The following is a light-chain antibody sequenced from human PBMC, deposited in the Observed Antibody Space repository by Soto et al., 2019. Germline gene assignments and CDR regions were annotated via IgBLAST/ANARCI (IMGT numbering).Light chain of an antibody. CDR2: EDT. Sequence: QSALTQPASVSGSPGQSITISCTGTSSDVDGYNFVSWYQQHPGKAPKLMIYEDTNRPSGVSNRFSGSKSGNTASLTISGLQAEDEADYYCSSYINSSTLVLGGGTKLTVL. CDR1: SSDVDGYNF. CDR3: SSYINSSTLV. J-gene: IGLJ3*02. V-gene: IGLV2-14*01.